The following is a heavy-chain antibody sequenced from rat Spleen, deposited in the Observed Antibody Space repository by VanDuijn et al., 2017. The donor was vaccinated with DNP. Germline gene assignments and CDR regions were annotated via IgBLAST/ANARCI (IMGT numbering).Heavy chain of an antibody. V-gene: IGHV5-17*01. Sequence: EVQLVESGGGLVQPGNSLKLSCAASGFTFSDYAMAWVRQSPKKGLEWVATIIYDGSATYYRDSVKGRFTVSRDNPKSSLYLQMDSLRSEDTATYYCVRYTTGIVFDYWGQGVMVTVSS. D-gene: IGHD1-7*01. J-gene: IGHJ2*01. CDR3: VRYTTGIVFDY. CDR1: GFTFSDYA. CDR2: IIYDGSAT.